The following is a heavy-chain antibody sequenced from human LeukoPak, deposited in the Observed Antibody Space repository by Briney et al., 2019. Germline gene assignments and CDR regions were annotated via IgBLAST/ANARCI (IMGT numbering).Heavy chain of an antibody. J-gene: IGHJ4*02. CDR2: ISGSGGST. Sequence: SGGSLRLSCAASGFTFSSYAMSWVRQAPGKGLEWVSAISGSGGSTYYADSVKGRLTISRDNSKNTLYLQMNSLRAEDTAVYYCAGGAATQWLGDFDYWGQGTLVTVSS. CDR1: GFTFSSYA. CDR3: AGGAATQWLGDFDY. V-gene: IGHV3-23*01. D-gene: IGHD6-19*01.